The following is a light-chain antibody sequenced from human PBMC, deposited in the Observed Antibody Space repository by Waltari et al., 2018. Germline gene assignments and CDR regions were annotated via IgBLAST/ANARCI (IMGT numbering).Light chain of an antibody. Sequence: EIVLTQSPGTLSLSPGERANLSCRASQSVSSSYLAWYQQKPGQAPRLLIYGASSRATGIPDRLSGSGSGTDFTLTISRLEPEDFAVYYCQQYGSSPRTFGQGTKVEIK. CDR1: QSVSSSY. CDR2: GAS. CDR3: QQYGSSPRT. J-gene: IGKJ1*01. V-gene: IGKV3-20*01.